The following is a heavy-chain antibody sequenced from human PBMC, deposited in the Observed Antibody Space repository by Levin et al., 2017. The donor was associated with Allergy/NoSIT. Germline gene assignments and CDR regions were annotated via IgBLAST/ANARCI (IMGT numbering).Heavy chain of an antibody. CDR1: GGSVSSGSYY. Sequence: KPSETLSLTCTVSGGSVSSGSYYWSWIRQPPGTGLEWIGYIYYSGSTNYNPSLKSRVTISVDTSKNQFSLKLSSVTAADTAVYYCARDYPSAGIDYWGQGTLVTVSS. CDR3: ARDYPSAGIDY. V-gene: IGHV4-61*01. J-gene: IGHJ4*02. CDR2: IYYSGST. D-gene: IGHD6-13*01.